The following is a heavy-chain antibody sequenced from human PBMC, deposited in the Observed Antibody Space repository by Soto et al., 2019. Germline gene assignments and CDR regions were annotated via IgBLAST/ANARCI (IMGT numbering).Heavy chain of an antibody. V-gene: IGHV1-18*01. Sequence: GASVKVSCKASGYTFTSYGISWVRQAPGQGLEWMGWISAYNGNTNYAQKLQGRVTMTTDTSTSTAYKELRSRRSDDTAVDYGGRDAGRGLRFLEWFQVDYMDVWGKGTTVTVSS. CDR1: GYTFTSYG. CDR3: GRDAGRGLRFLEWFQVDYMDV. J-gene: IGHJ6*03. D-gene: IGHD3-3*01. CDR2: ISAYNGNT.